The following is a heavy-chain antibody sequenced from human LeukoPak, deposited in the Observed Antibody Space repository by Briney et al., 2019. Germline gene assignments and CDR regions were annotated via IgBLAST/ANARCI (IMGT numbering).Heavy chain of an antibody. CDR1: GYTFTSYY. CDR2: INPSGGST. D-gene: IGHD5-12*01. J-gene: IGHJ4*02. CDR3: ATYIVATIPPPYYFDY. Sequence: ASVKVSCKASGYTFTSYYMHWVRQAPGQGLEWMGIINPSGGSTSYAQKFQGRVTMTRDTSTSTVYMELSSLRSEDTAVYYCATYIVATIPPPYYFDYWGQGTLVTVSS. V-gene: IGHV1-46*01.